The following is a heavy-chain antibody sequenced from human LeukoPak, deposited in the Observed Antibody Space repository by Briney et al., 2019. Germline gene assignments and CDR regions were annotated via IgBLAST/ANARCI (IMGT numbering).Heavy chain of an antibody. V-gene: IGHV3-30-3*01. D-gene: IGHD4-17*01. J-gene: IGHJ4*02. CDR1: GFTFSSYA. Sequence: GGSLRLSCAASGFTFSSYAMHWVRQAPGKGLEWVAVISYDGSNKYYADSVKGRFTISRDNSKNTLYLQMNSLRAEDTAVYYCARVGAPLLVNYGDFYYFDYWGQGTLVTVSS. CDR2: ISYDGSNK. CDR3: ARVGAPLLVNYGDFYYFDY.